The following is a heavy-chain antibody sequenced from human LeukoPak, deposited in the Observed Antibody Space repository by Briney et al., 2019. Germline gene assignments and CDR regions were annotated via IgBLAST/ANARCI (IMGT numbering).Heavy chain of an antibody. D-gene: IGHD3-22*01. Sequence: ASVKVSCEASGYTFTGYYMHWVRQAPGQGLEWMGWINPNSGGTNYAQKFQGRVTMTRDTSISTAYMELSRLRSDDTAVYYCARRVVVTSPFDYWGQGTLVTVSS. J-gene: IGHJ4*02. CDR1: GYTFTGYY. CDR2: INPNSGGT. CDR3: ARRVVVTSPFDY. V-gene: IGHV1-2*02.